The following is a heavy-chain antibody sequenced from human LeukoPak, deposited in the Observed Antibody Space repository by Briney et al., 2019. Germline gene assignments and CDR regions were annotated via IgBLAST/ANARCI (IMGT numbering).Heavy chain of an antibody. V-gene: IGHV4-30-2*01. D-gene: IGHD1-1*01. Sequence: SQTLSLTCTVSGGSISSGGYYWSWIRQPPGKGLEWIGEINHSGSTNYNPSLKSRVTISVDMAKNQFSLKLSSVTAADTAVYYCARIRYNLDYWGQGTLVSVSS. J-gene: IGHJ4*02. CDR3: ARIRYNLDY. CDR1: GGSISSGGYY. CDR2: INHSGST.